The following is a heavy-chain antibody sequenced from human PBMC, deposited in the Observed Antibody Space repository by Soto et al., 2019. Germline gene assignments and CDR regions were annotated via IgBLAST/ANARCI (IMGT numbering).Heavy chain of an antibody. J-gene: IGHJ6*02. CDR2: INPNSGGT. CDR3: ASERVLRYFDWTRYGMDV. CDR1: GYTFTGYY. D-gene: IGHD3-9*01. Sequence: ASVKVPCKASGYTFTGYYMHWVRQAPGQGLEWMGWINPNSGGTNYAQKFQGRVTMTRDTSISTAYMELSRLRSDDTAVYYCASERVLRYFDWTRYGMDVWGQGTTVTVSS. V-gene: IGHV1-2*02.